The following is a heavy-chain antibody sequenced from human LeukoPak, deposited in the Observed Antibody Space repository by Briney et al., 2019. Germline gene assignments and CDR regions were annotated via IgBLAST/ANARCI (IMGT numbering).Heavy chain of an antibody. Sequence: PGGTLRLSCAASGFTCSSYTMNWVRQAPGKGLEWVSKISSSSSTIYYADSVKGRFTISRDNAKNSLYLQMNSLRAEDTAVYYCARDSPQALAILHAFDIWGHGTMVTVSS. CDR2: ISSSSSTI. D-gene: IGHD5-12*01. CDR1: GFTCSSYT. V-gene: IGHV3-48*01. J-gene: IGHJ3*02. CDR3: ARDSPQALAILHAFDI.